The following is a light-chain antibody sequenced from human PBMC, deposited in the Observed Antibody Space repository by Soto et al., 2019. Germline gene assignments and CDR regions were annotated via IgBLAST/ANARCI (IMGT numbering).Light chain of an antibody. V-gene: IGLV1-40*01. CDR2: GNS. Sequence: QSVLTQPPSGSGAPGQRVTISCTGSSSNIGAGYEVHWYQQLPGTAPKLLIYGNSNRPSGVPDRFSGSKSGTSASLAITGFQAEDEADYYCQSYDSSLSGVVFGGGTKLTVL. CDR3: QSYDSSLSGVV. J-gene: IGLJ2*01. CDR1: SSNIGAGYE.